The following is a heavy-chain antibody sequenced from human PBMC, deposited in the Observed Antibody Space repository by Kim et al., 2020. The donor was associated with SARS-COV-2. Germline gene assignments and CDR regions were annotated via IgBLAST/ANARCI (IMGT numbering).Heavy chain of an antibody. Sequence: SYADSVKGRFTISRDNAKNTLYLQMNSLRAEDTAVYYCARLGHIVVGFDYWGQGTLVTVSS. CDR3: ARLGHIVVGFDY. J-gene: IGHJ4*02. V-gene: IGHV3-74*01. D-gene: IGHD2-21*01.